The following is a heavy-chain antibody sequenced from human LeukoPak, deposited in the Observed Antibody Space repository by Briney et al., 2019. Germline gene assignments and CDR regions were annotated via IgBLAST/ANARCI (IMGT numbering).Heavy chain of an antibody. CDR1: GGSISSGSYY. D-gene: IGHD1-26*01. CDR3: ARAAGERVVGATGGAFDI. J-gene: IGHJ3*02. V-gene: IGHV4-61*02. Sequence: SETLSLTCTVSGGSISSGSYYWSWIRLPAGKGLEWIGRIYTSGSTNYNPSLKSRVTISVDTSKNQFSLKLSSVTAADTAVYYCARAAGERVVGATGGAFDIWGQGTMVTVSS. CDR2: IYTSGST.